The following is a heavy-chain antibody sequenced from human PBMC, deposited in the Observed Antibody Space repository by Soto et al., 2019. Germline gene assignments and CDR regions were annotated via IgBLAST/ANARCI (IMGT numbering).Heavy chain of an antibody. CDR3: TASAYYTFLDY. V-gene: IGHV3-73*01. J-gene: IGHJ4*02. CDR1: GFTFSGSA. CDR2: IRNKANNYAT. Sequence: GGSLRLSCSASGFTFSGSAMHWVRQASGKGLEWVGRIRNKANNYATAYAASVRGRFTISRDDSKNTAYLQMNSLKTEDTAVYYCTASAYYTFLDYWAQGRLVTVSS. D-gene: IGHD3-3*02.